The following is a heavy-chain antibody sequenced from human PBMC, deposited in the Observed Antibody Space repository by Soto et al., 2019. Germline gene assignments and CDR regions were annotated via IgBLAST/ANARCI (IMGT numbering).Heavy chain of an antibody. V-gene: IGHV4-39*01. CDR1: GGSISSSSYY. Sequence: SETLSLTCTVSGGSISSSSYYWGWIRQPPGKGLEWIGSIYYRGSTYYNPSLKSRVTISVDTSKNQFSLKLSSVTAADTAVYYCARRNPGYYDFWSGYWAFDYWGQGTLVTVSS. CDR3: ARRNPGYYDFWSGYWAFDY. J-gene: IGHJ4*02. D-gene: IGHD3-3*01. CDR2: IYYRGST.